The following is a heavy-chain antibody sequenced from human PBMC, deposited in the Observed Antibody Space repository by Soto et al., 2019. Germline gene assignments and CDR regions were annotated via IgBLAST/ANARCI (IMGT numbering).Heavy chain of an antibody. CDR1: GFTFGDYA. V-gene: IGHV3-49*03. Sequence: GESLKISCTASGFTFGDYAMSWFRQAPGKGLEWVGFIRSKAYGGTTEYAASVKGRFTISRDDSKSIAYLQMNSLKTEDTAVYYCTRDIAPSLRLGELSLGASYGMDVWGQGTTVTVSS. CDR3: TRDIAPSLRLGELSLGASYGMDV. CDR2: IRSKAYGGTT. D-gene: IGHD3-16*02. J-gene: IGHJ6*02.